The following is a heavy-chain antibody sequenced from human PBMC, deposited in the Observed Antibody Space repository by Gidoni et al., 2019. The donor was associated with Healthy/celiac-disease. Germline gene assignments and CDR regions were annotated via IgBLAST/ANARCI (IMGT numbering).Heavy chain of an antibody. V-gene: IGHV3-30*18. J-gene: IGHJ4*02. D-gene: IGHD3-10*01. Sequence: QVQLVESGGGVVQPGRSLRLSCAASGFTFSSSGMHWVRQAPGKGLEWVAVISYDGSNKYYADSVKGRFTISRDNSKNTLYLQMNSLRAEDTAVYYCAKEYASYSITRYYFDYWGQGTLVTVSS. CDR2: ISYDGSNK. CDR1: GFTFSSSG. CDR3: AKEYASYSITRYYFDY.